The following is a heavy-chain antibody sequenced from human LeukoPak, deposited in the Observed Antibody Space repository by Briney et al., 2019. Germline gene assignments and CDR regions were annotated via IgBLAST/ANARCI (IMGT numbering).Heavy chain of an antibody. J-gene: IGHJ4*02. CDR2: MKPNSGNT. CDR1: GYTFTSYD. Sequence: ASVKVSCKAYGYTFTSYDINWVRQATGQGLEWMGWMKPNSGNTGYAQKFQGRVTMTRNTSTSTVHMELSSLRSEDTAVYYCARSDCRGGSCGLDYWGQGTLVTVSS. D-gene: IGHD2-15*01. CDR3: ARSDCRGGSCGLDY. V-gene: IGHV1-8*01.